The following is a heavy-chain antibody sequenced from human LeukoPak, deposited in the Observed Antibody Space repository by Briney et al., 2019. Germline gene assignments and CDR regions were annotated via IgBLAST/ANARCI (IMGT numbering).Heavy chain of an antibody. CDR1: GFTFSSYS. D-gene: IGHD6-13*01. CDR3: AKGPGYSSSWYEGFDY. Sequence: GGSLRLSCAASGFTFSSYSMNWVRQAPGKGLEEVSAISGSGGSTYYADSVKGRFTISRDNSKNTLYLQMNSLRAEDTAVYYCAKGPGYSSSWYEGFDYWGQGTLVTVSS. J-gene: IGHJ4*02. V-gene: IGHV3-23*01. CDR2: ISGSGGST.